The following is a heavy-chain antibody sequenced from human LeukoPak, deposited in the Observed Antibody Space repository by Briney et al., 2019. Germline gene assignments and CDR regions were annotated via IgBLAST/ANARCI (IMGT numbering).Heavy chain of an antibody. V-gene: IGHV4-4*02. Sequence: SETLSLTCAVSGGSISSTNWWSWVRPPPGKGLEWIGEIHHSGSTNYNPSLKSRLTVSVDKSQNRFSLKLSSVTAADTAVYYCARIFGCFDWGQGTLVTVSS. CDR3: ARIFGCFD. CDR1: GGSISSTNW. J-gene: IGHJ4*02. CDR2: IHHSGST. D-gene: IGHD3-3*01.